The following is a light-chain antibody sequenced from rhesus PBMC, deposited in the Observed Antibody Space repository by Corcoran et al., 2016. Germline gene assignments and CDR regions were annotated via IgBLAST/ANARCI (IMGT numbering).Light chain of an antibody. CDR3: QQYDKTPWT. J-gene: IGKJ1*01. CDR1: QGISSW. CDR2: KAS. V-gene: IGKV1-21*01. Sequence: DIQMTQSPSSLSASVGDTVTITRRASQGISSWLAWYQQKPGKAPNLLINKASSLQSGVPSRFSGTRSWTDFTLTIRSLQSEDFATYYCQQYDKTPWTFGLGTKVEI.